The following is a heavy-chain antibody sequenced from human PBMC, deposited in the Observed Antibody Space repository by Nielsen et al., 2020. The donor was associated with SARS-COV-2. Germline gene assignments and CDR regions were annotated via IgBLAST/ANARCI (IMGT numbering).Heavy chain of an antibody. J-gene: IGHJ4*02. D-gene: IGHD2-15*01. CDR2: ISSDGNTR. V-gene: IGHV3-30-3*01. CDR1: GFTFSSFA. Sequence: GESLKISCAASGFTFSSFAMHWVRQAPGKGLEWVAVISSDGNTRFYPDSVKGRFTISRDNSKNILFLQMNSLRPEDTALYYCVRAEVPTPNAPFDYWGQGTLVTVSS. CDR3: VRAEVPTPNAPFDY.